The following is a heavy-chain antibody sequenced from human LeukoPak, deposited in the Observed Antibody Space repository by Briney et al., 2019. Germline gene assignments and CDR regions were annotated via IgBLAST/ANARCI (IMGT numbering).Heavy chain of an antibody. V-gene: IGHV3-74*01. J-gene: IGHJ4*02. CDR1: GFTFSSYW. CDR2: INTDGSST. D-gene: IGHD3-10*01. Sequence: GGSLRLSCAASGFTFSSYWMYWVRQAPRKGLLWVSRINTDGSSTSYADSVKGRFTISRNNAKNTLYLQMNSLRAEDTAVYYCARVRYYGSGSYSFDYWGQGTLVTVSS. CDR3: ARVRYYGSGSYSFDY.